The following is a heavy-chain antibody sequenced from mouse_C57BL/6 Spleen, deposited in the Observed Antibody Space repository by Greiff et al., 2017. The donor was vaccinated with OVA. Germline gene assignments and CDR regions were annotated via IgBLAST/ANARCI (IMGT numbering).Heavy chain of an antibody. V-gene: IGHV1-55*01. CDR3: ASEKIYYDYDGTGDY. CDR1: GYTFTSYW. J-gene: IGHJ2*01. CDR2: IYPGSGST. Sequence: QVQLQQPGAELVKPGASVKMSCKASGYTFTSYWITWVKQRPGQGLEWIGDIYPGSGSTNYNEKFKSKATLTVDTSSSTAYMQLSSLTSEDCAVYYCASEKIYYDYDGTGDYWGQGTTLTVSS. D-gene: IGHD2-4*01.